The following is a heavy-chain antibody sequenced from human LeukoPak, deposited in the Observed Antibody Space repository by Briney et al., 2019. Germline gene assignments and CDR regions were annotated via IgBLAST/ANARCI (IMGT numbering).Heavy chain of an antibody. CDR1: GFTFSSYA. Sequence: PGGSLRLSCAASGFTFSSYAMHWVRQAPGKGLEWVAVISYDGSNKYYADSVKGRFTISRGNSKNTLYLQMNSLRAEDTAVYYCAIAAAGSFDYWGQGTLVTVSS. V-gene: IGHV3-30-3*01. J-gene: IGHJ4*02. CDR2: ISYDGSNK. D-gene: IGHD6-13*01. CDR3: AIAAAGSFDY.